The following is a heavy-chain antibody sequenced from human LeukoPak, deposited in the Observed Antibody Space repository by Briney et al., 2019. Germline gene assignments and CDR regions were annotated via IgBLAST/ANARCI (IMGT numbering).Heavy chain of an antibody. CDR1: GFTFSRNA. Sequence: GGSLRLSCAASGFTFSRNAMNWVRQAPGKGLEWVSFISSSSNYMSYADSVKGRFTISGDNAKNSLYLQMNSLRAEDTAVYYCARPLDSSNNYFDYWGQGTLVTVSA. D-gene: IGHD6-13*01. CDR2: ISSSSNYM. CDR3: ARPLDSSNNYFDY. V-gene: IGHV3-21*01. J-gene: IGHJ4*02.